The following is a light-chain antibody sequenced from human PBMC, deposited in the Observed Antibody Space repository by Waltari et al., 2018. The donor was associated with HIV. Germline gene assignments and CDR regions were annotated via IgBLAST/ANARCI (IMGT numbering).Light chain of an antibody. CDR3: QSYDISLTGLWV. Sequence: SVLTQPPSVSGAPGQSVSISCSGNASNIGAGFDVHWYRQSPGTAPKLVICGDTVRPSGITDRFSGSRSLNSVSLDISGLRAEDAGDYYCQSYDISLTGLWVFGGGTKLTVL. CDR1: ASNIGAGFD. V-gene: IGLV1-40*01. J-gene: IGLJ3*02. CDR2: GDT.